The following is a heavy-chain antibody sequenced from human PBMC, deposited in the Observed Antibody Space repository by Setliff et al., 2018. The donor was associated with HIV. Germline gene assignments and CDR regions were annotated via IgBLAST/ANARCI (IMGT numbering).Heavy chain of an antibody. V-gene: IGHV4-39*01. D-gene: IGHD1-26*01. CDR3: ASHLPPYSGNFDY. J-gene: IGHJ4*01. Sequence: KPSETLSLTCTVSGGPFSSSSYYWGWIRQPPGKGLEWIGSLRPSGNTYYNPSLKSRVTISVDTSKNQISLKLSSVTAADTAVYYCASHLPPYSGNFDYWGHGTLVTVSS. CDR2: LRPSGNT. CDR1: GGPFSSSSYY.